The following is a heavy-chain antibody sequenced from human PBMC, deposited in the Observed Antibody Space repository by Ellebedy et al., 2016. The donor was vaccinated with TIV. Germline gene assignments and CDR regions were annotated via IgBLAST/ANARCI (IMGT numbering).Heavy chain of an antibody. CDR1: GYTFSSYG. Sequence: AASVKVSCKASGYTFSSYGISWVRQAPGQGLEWMGWTSGYNGNTNYAQKLQGRVTMTTDTSTSTAYMELSSLRSDDTGVYFCARAEDTTMVFHYWGQGTLVTVSS. V-gene: IGHV1-18*01. CDR2: TSGYNGNT. J-gene: IGHJ4*02. CDR3: ARAEDTTMVFHY. D-gene: IGHD5-18*01.